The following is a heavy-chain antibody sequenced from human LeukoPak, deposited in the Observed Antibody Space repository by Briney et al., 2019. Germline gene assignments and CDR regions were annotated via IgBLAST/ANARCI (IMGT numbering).Heavy chain of an antibody. CDR3: AKESPYCTNGVCYRPFDY. Sequence: ASETLSLTCAVYGGSFSGYYWSWVRQAPGKGLEWVSAISGSGGSTYYADSVKGRFTISRDNSKNTLYLQMNSLRAEDTAVYYCAKESPYCTNGVCYRPFDYWGQGTLVTVSS. D-gene: IGHD2-8*01. CDR2: ISGSGGST. CDR1: GGSFSGYY. V-gene: IGHV3-23*01. J-gene: IGHJ4*02.